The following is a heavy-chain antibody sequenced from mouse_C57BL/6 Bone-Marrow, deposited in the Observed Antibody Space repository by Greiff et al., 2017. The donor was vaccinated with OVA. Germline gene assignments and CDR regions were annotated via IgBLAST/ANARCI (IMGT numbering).Heavy chain of an antibody. J-gene: IGHJ2*01. CDR1: GYAFTNYL. D-gene: IGHD3-3*01. CDR3: AREDSRPYYFDY. Sequence: VQRVESGAELVRPGTSVKVSCKASGYAFTNYLIEWVKQRPGQGLEWIGVINPGSGGTNYNEKFKGKATLTADKSSSTAYMQLSSLTSEDSAVYFCAREDSRPYYFDYWGQGTTLTVSS. CDR2: INPGSGGT. V-gene: IGHV1-54*01.